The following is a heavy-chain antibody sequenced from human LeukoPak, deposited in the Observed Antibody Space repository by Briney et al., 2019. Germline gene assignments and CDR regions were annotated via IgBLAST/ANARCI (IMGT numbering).Heavy chain of an antibody. V-gene: IGHV3-30*18. CDR3: AKDPGSIRNHFDS. CDR1: GFNFNSYA. J-gene: IGHJ4*02. CDR2: ISYAGDSK. Sequence: QAGGSLRLSCSASGFNFNSYAIHWVRQAPGKGLEWVAVISYAGDSKYYADSLKGRFTISRDNSKNTLYLQMDTLRPEDTALYYCAKDPGSIRNHFDSWGQGTLVTVSS. D-gene: IGHD1-14*01.